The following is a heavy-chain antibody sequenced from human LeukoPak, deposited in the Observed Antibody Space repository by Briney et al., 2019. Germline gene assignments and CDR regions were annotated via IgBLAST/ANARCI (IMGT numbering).Heavy chain of an antibody. V-gene: IGHV1-8*01. CDR2: MNPNSGNT. D-gene: IGHD3-16*01. CDR1: GYTFTSYD. J-gene: IGHJ4*02. Sequence: GASVKVSCKASGYTFTSYDINWVRQATGQGLEWMGWMNPNSGNTGHAQKFQVRVTITRNTSINTAYMELSSLRSEDTAVYYCARGLFLGPNDYWGQGTLVTVSS. CDR3: ARGLFLGPNDY.